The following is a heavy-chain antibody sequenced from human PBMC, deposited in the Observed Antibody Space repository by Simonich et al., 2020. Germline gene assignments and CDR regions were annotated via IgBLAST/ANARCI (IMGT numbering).Heavy chain of an antibody. Sequence: EVQLLESGGGLVQPGGSLRLSCAASGFTFSSYAMSWVRQAPGKGLEWVSGSSGRGGSTYYADSVKGRFTISRDNSKNTLYLQMNSLRAEDTAVYYCAKEKGQAAAAYLIDYWGQGTLVTVSS. CDR3: AKEKGQAAAAYLIDY. D-gene: IGHD6-13*01. CDR2: SSGRGGST. V-gene: IGHV3-23*01. CDR1: GFTFSSYA. J-gene: IGHJ4*02.